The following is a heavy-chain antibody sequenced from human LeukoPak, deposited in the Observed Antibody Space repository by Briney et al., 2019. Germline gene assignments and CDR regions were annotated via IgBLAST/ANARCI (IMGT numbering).Heavy chain of an antibody. V-gene: IGHV4-59*01. CDR1: DGSISSYY. Sequence: PSETLSLTCTVSDGSISSYYWSWIRQPPGKGLEWIGYIYYSGSTNYNPSLKSRVTISVDTSKNQFSLKLSSVTAADTAVYYCARAGLYYYYGMDVWGQGTTVTVSS. CDR3: ARAGLYYYYGMDV. J-gene: IGHJ6*02. CDR2: IYYSGST.